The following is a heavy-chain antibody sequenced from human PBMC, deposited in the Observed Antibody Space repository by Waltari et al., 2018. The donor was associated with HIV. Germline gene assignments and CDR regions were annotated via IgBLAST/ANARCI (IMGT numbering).Heavy chain of an antibody. D-gene: IGHD3-22*01. CDR1: GFMFSGYV. Sequence: QVQLVESGGGVVRPGGSLRLSCSASGFMFSGYVLHWVRQAPGKGRGWVAATSFDGTKNNYAQSVKGRFTISRDNIKNILHLQMNSLKIEDMAGYYCAKDRSGSLHYFYYYGMDVWGKGTTVAVSS. CDR3: AKDRSGSLHYFYYYGMDV. J-gene: IGHJ6*04. CDR2: TSFDGTKN. V-gene: IGHV3-30*01.